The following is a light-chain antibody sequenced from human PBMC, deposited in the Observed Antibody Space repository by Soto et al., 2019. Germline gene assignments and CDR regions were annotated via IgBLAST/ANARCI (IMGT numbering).Light chain of an antibody. V-gene: IGKV1-33*01. CDR2: DAS. J-gene: IGKJ4*01. CDR1: QGIGNY. CDR3: QQYDNLPLS. Sequence: DIQMTQSPSSLSASLLGRVTFSCQASQGIGNYLNWYQQKPGRAPKLLIYDASNLKTGVPSRFSGSGSGTDFTFTISSLQPEDFATYYCQQYDNLPLSFGGGTKVDIK.